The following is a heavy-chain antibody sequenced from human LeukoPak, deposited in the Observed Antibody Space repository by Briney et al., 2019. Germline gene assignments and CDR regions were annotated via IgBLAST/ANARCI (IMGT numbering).Heavy chain of an antibody. Sequence: GGSLRLSCAASGFTFSSYEMNWVRQAPGKGLEWVSVIYSGGSTYYADSVKGRFTISRDNSKNTLYLQMNSLRAEDTAVYYCASLYYSAGYWGQGTLVTVSS. V-gene: IGHV3-66*01. CDR2: IYSGGST. CDR1: GFTFSSYE. J-gene: IGHJ4*02. CDR3: ASLYYSAGY. D-gene: IGHD3-16*01.